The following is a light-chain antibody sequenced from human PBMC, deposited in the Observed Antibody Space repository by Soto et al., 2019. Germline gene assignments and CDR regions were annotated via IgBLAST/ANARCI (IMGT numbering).Light chain of an antibody. J-gene: IGKJ1*01. V-gene: IGKV1-6*01. CDR2: ATS. CDR1: QGIRND. CDR3: LQDYSYTRT. Sequence: AIQMTQSPSSLSASVGDRVTITCRASQGIRNDLGWYQQRPGEAPKLLIYATSNLQTGVPSRLSGSGSGKNFTLTISSLKPEDFATYYCLQDYSYTRTFGQGTKVDIK.